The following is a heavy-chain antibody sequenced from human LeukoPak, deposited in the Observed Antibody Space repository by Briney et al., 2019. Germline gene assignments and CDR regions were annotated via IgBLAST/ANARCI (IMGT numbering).Heavy chain of an antibody. CDR3: ASPLKGGYYYMDV. CDR2: IYYSGST. V-gene: IGHV4-39*01. Sequence: PSETLSLTCTVSGGSIRSSSYYRGCIRQPPGKGLEWFGSIYYSGSTYYNPSLKIRVTISVDTSKHQFSLKLSSVTAADPAVYDCASPLKGGYYYMDVWGKGTTVTVSS. J-gene: IGHJ6*03. D-gene: IGHD3-16*01. CDR1: GGSIRSSSYY.